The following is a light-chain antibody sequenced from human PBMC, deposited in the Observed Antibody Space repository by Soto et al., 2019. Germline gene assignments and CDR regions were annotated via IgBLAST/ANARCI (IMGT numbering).Light chain of an antibody. J-gene: IGKJ1*01. CDR1: QSVSNY. Sequence: EIVMTQSPATLSVSPGETATLSCRASQSVSNYLAWYQQRPGQAPRLLIYGASTRATAIPARFSASGSGTEFTLTISSLQSEDFAVYYCQQYYNWRRTFGQGTHVEI. CDR3: QQYYNWRRT. CDR2: GAS. V-gene: IGKV3-15*01.